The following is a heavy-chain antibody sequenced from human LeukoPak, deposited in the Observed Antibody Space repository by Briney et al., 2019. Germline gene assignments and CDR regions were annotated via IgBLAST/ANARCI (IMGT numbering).Heavy chain of an antibody. CDR2: ISGSGGST. V-gene: IGHV3-23*01. CDR1: GFAFSGFD. CDR3: AKDFVGATIYYYYYGMDV. Sequence: PGGSLRLSCAASGFAFSGFDMNWVRQAPGKGLEWVSAISGSGGSTYYADSVKGRFTISRDNSKNTLYLQMNSLRAEDTAVYYCAKDFVGATIYYYYYGMDVWGQGTTVTVSS. D-gene: IGHD1-26*01. J-gene: IGHJ6*02.